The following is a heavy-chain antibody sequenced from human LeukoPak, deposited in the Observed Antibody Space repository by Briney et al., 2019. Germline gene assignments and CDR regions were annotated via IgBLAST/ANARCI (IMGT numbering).Heavy chain of an antibody. D-gene: IGHD6-13*01. CDR2: INTNTGNP. CDR3: ARTNRGIAAAGTNYYYYYMDV. Sequence: ASVKVSCKASGYTFASYAMNWVRQAPGQGLEWMGWINTNTGNPTYAQGFTGRFVFSLDTSVSTAYLQISSLKAEDTAVYYCARTNRGIAAAGTNYYYYYMDVWGKGTTVTISS. J-gene: IGHJ6*03. CDR1: GYTFASYA. V-gene: IGHV7-4-1*02.